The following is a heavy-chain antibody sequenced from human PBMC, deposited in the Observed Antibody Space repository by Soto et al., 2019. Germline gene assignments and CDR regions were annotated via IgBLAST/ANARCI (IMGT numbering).Heavy chain of an antibody. J-gene: IGHJ3*02. Sequence: GGSLRLSCAASGFTFSSYGMHWVRQAPGKGLEWVAVIWYDGTNKYYVDSVKGRFTIPKDNSENTLYLQMNSLRAEDTAIYYCARDIGDQTSRWSDAFDIWRHVTMVTVS. D-gene: IGHD6-13*01. CDR2: IWYDGTNK. CDR3: ARDIGDQTSRWSDAFDI. V-gene: IGHV3-33*01. CDR1: GFTFSSYG.